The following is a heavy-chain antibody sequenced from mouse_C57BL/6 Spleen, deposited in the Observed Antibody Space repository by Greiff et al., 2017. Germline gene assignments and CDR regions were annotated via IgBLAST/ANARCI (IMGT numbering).Heavy chain of an antibody. V-gene: IGHV5-17*01. Sequence: EVKLVESGGGLVKPGGSLKLSCAASGFTFSDYGMHWVRQAPEKGLEWVAYISSGSSTIYYADTVKGRFTISRDNAKNTLFLQMTSLRSEDTAMYYCARTDGYGYFDVWGTGTTVTVSS. J-gene: IGHJ1*03. CDR2: ISSGSSTI. CDR1: GFTFSDYG. D-gene: IGHD2-3*01. CDR3: ARTDGYGYFDV.